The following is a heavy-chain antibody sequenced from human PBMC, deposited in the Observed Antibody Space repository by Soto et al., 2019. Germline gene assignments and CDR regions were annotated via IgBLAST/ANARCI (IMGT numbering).Heavy chain of an antibody. CDR3: ARVYRLSVRGVTHLYFDY. D-gene: IGHD3-10*02. CDR2: ISSSGSTI. J-gene: IGHJ4*02. CDR1: GFTFSDYY. Sequence: QVQLVESGGGLVKPGGSLRLSCAASGFTFSDYYMSWIRQAPGKGLERVSYISSSGSTIYYADSVKGRFTISRDNAKNSLYLQMNSLRAEDTAVYYCARVYRLSVRGVTHLYFDYWGQGTLVTVSS. V-gene: IGHV3-11*01.